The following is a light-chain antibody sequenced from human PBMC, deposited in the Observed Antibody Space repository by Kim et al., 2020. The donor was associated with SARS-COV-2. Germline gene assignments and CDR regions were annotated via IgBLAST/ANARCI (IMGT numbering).Light chain of an antibody. J-gene: IGLJ2*01. Sequence: RVTICCTGSSTNIGAGYDVHWYQQLPGTAPKLLIYGDTNRPSGVPDRLSGSKSGTSASLAITGLQAEDEADYYCQSYDSSLSAVVFGGGTKVTVL. CDR3: QSYDSSLSAVV. CDR1: STNIGAGYD. V-gene: IGLV1-40*01. CDR2: GDT.